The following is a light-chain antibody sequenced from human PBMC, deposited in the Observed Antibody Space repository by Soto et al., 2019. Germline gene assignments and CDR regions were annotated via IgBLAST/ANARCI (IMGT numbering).Light chain of an antibody. CDR3: SSYSSSITYV. CDR1: SSDVGGYNY. J-gene: IGLJ1*01. V-gene: IGLV2-14*01. Sequence: QSALTQPASVSGSPGQSITISCTGTSSDVGGYNYVSWYQQHPGKAHKLMIYDVTNRPSGVSNRFSGSKSGNTASLTISALQADDEADYYCSSYSSSITYVFGTGTKLTVL. CDR2: DVT.